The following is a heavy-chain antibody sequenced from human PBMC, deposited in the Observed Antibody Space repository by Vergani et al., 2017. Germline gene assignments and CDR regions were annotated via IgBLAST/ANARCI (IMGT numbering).Heavy chain of an antibody. CDR2: ISGSGGST. J-gene: IGHJ3*02. CDR1: GFTFSSYA. Sequence: EVQLLESGGGLVQPGGSLRLSCAASGFTFSSYAMSWVRQAPGKGLEWVSAISGSGGSTYYADSVKGRFTVSRDNSKNTLYLQMNSLRAEDTAVYYCAKPVGNGDAFEIWGQGTMVTVSS. CDR3: AKPVGNGDAFEI. V-gene: IGHV3-23*01. D-gene: IGHD2-8*01.